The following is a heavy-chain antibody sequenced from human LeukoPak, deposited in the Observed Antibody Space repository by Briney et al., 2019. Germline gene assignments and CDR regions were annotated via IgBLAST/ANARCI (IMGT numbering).Heavy chain of an antibody. V-gene: IGHV3-7*03. CDR1: GFTSSNYW. J-gene: IGHJ4*02. CDR2: IKQDGSEK. D-gene: IGHD3-10*01. CDR3: VRAGSWGSGTRYNVLYFQS. Sequence: PGGSLRLSCAASGFTSSNYWMSWVRQAPGRGLEWVANIKQDGSEKYYVDSVKGRFTISRDNAKNSLYLQMNNLRAEDTALYYCVRAGSWGSGTRYNVLYFQSWGQGTLVTVSS.